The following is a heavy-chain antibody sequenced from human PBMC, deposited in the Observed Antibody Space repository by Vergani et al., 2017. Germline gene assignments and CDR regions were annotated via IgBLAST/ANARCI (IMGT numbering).Heavy chain of an antibody. J-gene: IGHJ3*02. CDR2: ISSSGSTI. CDR1: GFTFSDYY. Sequence: QVQLVESGGGLVKPGGSLRLSCAASGFTFSDYYMSWIRQAPGKGLEWVSYISSSGSTIYYADSVKGRFTISRDNAKNSLYLQMNSLRAEDTAVYYCASLLPRYFDWLNGAFDIWGQGTMVTVSS. CDR3: ASLLPRYFDWLNGAFDI. V-gene: IGHV3-11*01. D-gene: IGHD3-9*01.